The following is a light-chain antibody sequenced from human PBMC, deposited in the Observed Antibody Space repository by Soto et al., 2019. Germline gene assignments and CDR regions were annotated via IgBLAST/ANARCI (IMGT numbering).Light chain of an antibody. V-gene: IGLV2-14*01. Sequence: QSALTQPPSASGSPGQSVTISCTGTSSDVGGYIYVSWYQQHPGKAPKLMIYEVSNRPSGVSSRFSGSKSANTASLTISGLQAEDEADYYCSSYSSSNTLYVFGTGTKVTVL. J-gene: IGLJ1*01. CDR3: SSYSSSNTLYV. CDR2: EVS. CDR1: SSDVGGYIY.